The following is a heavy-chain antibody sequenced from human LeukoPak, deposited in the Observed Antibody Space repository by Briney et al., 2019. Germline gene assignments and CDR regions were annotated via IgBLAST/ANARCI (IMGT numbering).Heavy chain of an antibody. Sequence: GGSLRLSCAASGFTFNDYAMHWVRQAPGKGLEWVSGISWNSGSIGYADSVKGRFIISRDNAKNSLYLQMNSLRAEDTALYYCAKDSSSVAAEYFHHWGQGTLVTVSS. CDR2: ISWNSGSI. D-gene: IGHD3-22*01. J-gene: IGHJ1*01. CDR1: GFTFNDYA. CDR3: AKDSSSVAAEYFHH. V-gene: IGHV3-9*01.